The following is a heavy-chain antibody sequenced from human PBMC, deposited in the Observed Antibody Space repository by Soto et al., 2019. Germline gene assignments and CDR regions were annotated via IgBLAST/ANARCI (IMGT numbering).Heavy chain of an antibody. D-gene: IGHD1-26*01. J-gene: IGHJ3*02. V-gene: IGHV1-69*13. Sequence: ASVKVSCKASGGTFSSYAISWVRQAPGQGLEWMGGIIPIFGTANYAQKFQGRVTITADESTSTAYMELSSLRSEDTAVYYCARAARSLDAFDIWGQGTMVTVSS. CDR1: GGTFSSYA. CDR3: ARAARSLDAFDI. CDR2: IIPIFGTA.